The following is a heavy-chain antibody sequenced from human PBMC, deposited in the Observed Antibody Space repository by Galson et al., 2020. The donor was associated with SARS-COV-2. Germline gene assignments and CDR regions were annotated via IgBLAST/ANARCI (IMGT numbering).Heavy chain of an antibody. V-gene: IGHV4-59*12. J-gene: IGHJ5*02. CDR2: IYYSGST. CDR1: GGSISSYY. D-gene: IGHD6-13*01. CDR3: ARGGYSSSWYGGKNWFDP. Sequence: ASETLSLTCTASGGSISSYYWSWIRQPPGKGLEWIGYIYYSGSTNYNPSLKSRVTISVDTSKNQFSLKLSSVTAADTAVYYCARGGYSSSWYGGKNWFDPWGQGTLVTVSS.